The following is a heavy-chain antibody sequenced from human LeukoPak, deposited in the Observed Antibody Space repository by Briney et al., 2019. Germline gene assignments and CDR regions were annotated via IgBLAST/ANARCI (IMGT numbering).Heavy chain of an antibody. CDR3: ARERSYDFWSGAFDY. CDR1: GFTFDDYG. Sequence: PGGSLRLSCAASGFTFDDYGMSWVRQAPGKGQEWVSGINWNGGSTGYADSVKGRFTISRDNAKNSLYLQMNSLRAEDTALYYCARERSYDFWSGAFDYWGQGTLVTVSS. CDR2: INWNGGST. D-gene: IGHD3-3*01. V-gene: IGHV3-20*04. J-gene: IGHJ4*02.